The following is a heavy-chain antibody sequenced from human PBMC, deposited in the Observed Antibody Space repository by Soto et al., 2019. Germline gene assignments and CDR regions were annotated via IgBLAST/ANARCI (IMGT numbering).Heavy chain of an antibody. CDR1: GGSISSYY. J-gene: IGHJ6*03. Sequence: PSETLSLTCTVSGGSISSYYWSWIRQPPGKGLEWIGYIYYSGSTNYNPSLKSRVTISVDTSKNQFSLKLSSVTAADTAVYYCASCTSCYAGLYYYYMDVWGKGTTVTVSS. CDR3: ASCTSCYAGLYYYYMDV. D-gene: IGHD2-2*01. V-gene: IGHV4-59*08. CDR2: IYYSGST.